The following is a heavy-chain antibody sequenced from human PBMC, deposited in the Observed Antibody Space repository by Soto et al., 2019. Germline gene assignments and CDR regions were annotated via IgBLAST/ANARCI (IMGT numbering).Heavy chain of an antibody. Sequence: SETLSLTCTVSGGSISSYYWSWIRQPPGKGLEWIGYIYCSGSTNYNPSLKSRVTISVDTSKNQFSLKLSSVTAADTAVYYCARDKGNYYDSSGSFDYWGQGTLVTVSS. CDR1: GGSISSYY. CDR2: IYCSGST. J-gene: IGHJ4*02. CDR3: ARDKGNYYDSSGSFDY. V-gene: IGHV4-59*01. D-gene: IGHD3-22*01.